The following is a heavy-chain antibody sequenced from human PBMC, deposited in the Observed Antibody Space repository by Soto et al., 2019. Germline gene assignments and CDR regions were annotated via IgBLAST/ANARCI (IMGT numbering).Heavy chain of an antibody. V-gene: IGHV4-59*01. CDR3: ARGRVIEGYDY. J-gene: IGHJ4*02. CDR2: IYYSGST. CDR1: GGSISSYY. D-gene: IGHD1-26*01. Sequence: SETLSLSWTVSGGSISSYYWSWIRQPPGKGLEWIGYIYYSGSTNYNPSLKSRVTISVDTSKNQFSLKLSSVTAADTAVYYCARGRVIEGYDYWGQGTLVTVSS.